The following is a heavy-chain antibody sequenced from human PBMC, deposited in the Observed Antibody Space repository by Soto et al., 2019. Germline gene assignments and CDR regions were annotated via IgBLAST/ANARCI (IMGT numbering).Heavy chain of an antibody. J-gene: IGHJ4*02. Sequence: GWSLRLSCAASVFTFSSYTMHWIRQAPGKGLDYVSGIRGNGDSPFYADSVKGRFTISRDNSKNALYLLMSSLSADDTAVYYCVKSRGGNNFDFFDWGQGALVTVSS. CDR3: VKSRGGNNFDFFD. D-gene: IGHD5-12*01. CDR1: VFTFSSYT. CDR2: IRGNGDSP. V-gene: IGHV3-64D*06.